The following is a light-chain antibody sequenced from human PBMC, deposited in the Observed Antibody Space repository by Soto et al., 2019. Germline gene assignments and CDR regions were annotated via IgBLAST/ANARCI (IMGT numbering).Light chain of an antibody. CDR1: QSITSC. CDR2: KPS. J-gene: IGKJ4*01. Sequence: DIQLTQSPSTLSASLGDRATIPCRASQSITSCLAWYQQKPGKAPSLLIYKPSSWATGIPSRFSGSGSGTDFTLTISSLEPDDFAVYYCQQRSSYPLTFGGGTKVEIK. CDR3: QQRSSYPLT. V-gene: IGKV1-5*03.